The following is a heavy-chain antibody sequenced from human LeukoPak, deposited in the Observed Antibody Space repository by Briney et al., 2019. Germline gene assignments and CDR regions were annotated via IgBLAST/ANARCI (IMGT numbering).Heavy chain of an antibody. CDR3: ARDSTPHDRSRYCYDY. CDR1: GFTFSAYS. V-gene: IGHV3-21*01. CDR2: MSNGRRYT. J-gene: IGHJ4*02. D-gene: IGHD3-22*01. Sequence: GGSLRLSCAASGFTFSAYSMNWGRESPGKGLEWVSCMSNGRRYTYCAHSVKRRFTISREHTKNPLYLQMNTLRAEDTAVYYCARDSTPHDRSRYCYDYWGQGTLVTVSS.